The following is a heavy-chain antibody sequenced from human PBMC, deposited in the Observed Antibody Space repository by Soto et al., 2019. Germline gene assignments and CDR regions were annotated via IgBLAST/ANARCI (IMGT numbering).Heavy chain of an antibody. CDR3: AKASLTSFGVAHELYTMDG. Sequence: PGGSLRLSCTASGFHFGSFAMHWVRQAPGKGLEWLSVMSYDGNKKYYADSVTGRFTISRDNSKNTLFLQMNSLRPDDTALYYCAKASLTSFGVAHELYTMDGWGQEPTGTVSS. V-gene: IGHV3-30-3*01. J-gene: IGHJ6*02. CDR2: MSYDGNKK. CDR1: GFHFGSFA. D-gene: IGHD3-3*01.